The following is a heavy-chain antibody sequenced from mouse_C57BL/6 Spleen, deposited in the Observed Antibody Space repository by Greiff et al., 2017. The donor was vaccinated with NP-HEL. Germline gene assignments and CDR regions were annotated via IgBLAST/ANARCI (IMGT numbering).Heavy chain of an antibody. CDR3: ARSTGDWYFDV. Sequence: EVQLQQSGPELVKPGASAKISCKASGYSFTGYYMNWVKQSPEKSLEWIGEINPSTGGTTYNQKFKAKATLTVDKSSSTAYMQLKSLTSEDSAVYYCARSTGDWYFDVWGTGTTVTVSS. CDR2: INPSTGGT. V-gene: IGHV1-42*01. CDR1: GYSFTGYY. J-gene: IGHJ1*03. D-gene: IGHD4-1*01.